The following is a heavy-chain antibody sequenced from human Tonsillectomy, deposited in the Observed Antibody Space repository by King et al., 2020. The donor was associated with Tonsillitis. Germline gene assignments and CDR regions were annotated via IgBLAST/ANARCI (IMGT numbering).Heavy chain of an antibody. D-gene: IGHD7-27*01. CDR1: GFTFNSYT. J-gene: IGHJ4*02. V-gene: IGHV3-21*01. CDR3: ARDQGLGIPIDF. CDR2: ISTSSTYI. Sequence: VQLVESGGGLVKPGGSLRLSCAASGFTFNSYTKNWVRQAPGKGLEWVSSISTSSTYIYYADSVKGRFTISRDDAKNSLYLQMNSLRVEDTAVYYCARDQGLGIPIDFWGQGTLVTVSS.